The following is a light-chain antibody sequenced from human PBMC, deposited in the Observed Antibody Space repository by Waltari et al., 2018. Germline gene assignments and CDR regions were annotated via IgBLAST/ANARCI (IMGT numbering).Light chain of an antibody. CDR1: QSLLHSSGNTF. Sequence: DIVMTQSPLSLPVTPGEPASISCRSSQSLLHSSGNTFLDWSVQKPGQAPQLLIYLVSNRASGVPDRFSGSGSGTDFTLKISRVEAEDVGLYYCMQARQTPWTFGQGTKVEIK. J-gene: IGKJ1*01. V-gene: IGKV2-28*01. CDR2: LVS. CDR3: MQARQTPWT.